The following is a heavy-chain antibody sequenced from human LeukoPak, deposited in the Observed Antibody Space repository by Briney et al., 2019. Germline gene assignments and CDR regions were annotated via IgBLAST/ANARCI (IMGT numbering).Heavy chain of an antibody. CDR2: ISYDGSNK. J-gene: IGHJ6*02. Sequence: GGSLRLSCAASGFTFSSYAMHWVRQAPGKGLEWVAVISYDGSNKYYADSVKGRFTISRDNSKNTLYLQMNSLRAGDTAVYYCARDKWWDDFWSLPLSYYYYGMDVWGQGTTVTVSS. CDR1: GFTFSSYA. CDR3: ARDKWWDDFWSLPLSYYYYGMDV. V-gene: IGHV3-30-3*01. D-gene: IGHD3-3*01.